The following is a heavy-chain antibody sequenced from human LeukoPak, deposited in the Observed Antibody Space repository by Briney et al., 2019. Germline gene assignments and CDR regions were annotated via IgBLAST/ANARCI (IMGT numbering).Heavy chain of an antibody. CDR2: ITPIFGTA. V-gene: IGHV1-69*05. CDR3: ASTITGTTGRAFDI. J-gene: IGHJ3*02. Sequence: SVKVSCKASGGTFSSYAISWVRQAPGQGLEWMGGITPIFGTANYAQKFQGRVTITTDESTSTAYMELSSLRSEDTAVYYCASTITGTTGRAFDIWGQGTMVTVSS. D-gene: IGHD1-20*01. CDR1: GGTFSSYA.